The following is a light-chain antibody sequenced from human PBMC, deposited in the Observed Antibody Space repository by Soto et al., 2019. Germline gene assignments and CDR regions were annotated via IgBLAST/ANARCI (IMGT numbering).Light chain of an antibody. J-gene: IGKJ5*01. CDR1: QSVSSSY. Sequence: EIVLTQSPGTLSLSPGERATLSCRASQSVSSSYLAWYQQKPGQAPRLLIYVASSLQSEVPSRFSGSGSGTDFTLTITSLQPEDFATYYCQQSYGTPITFGQGTRLEIK. V-gene: IGKV3-20*01. CDR2: VAS. CDR3: QQSYGTPIT.